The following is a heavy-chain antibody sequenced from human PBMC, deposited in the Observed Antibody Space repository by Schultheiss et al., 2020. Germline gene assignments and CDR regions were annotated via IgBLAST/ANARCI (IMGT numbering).Heavy chain of an antibody. CDR1: GFSFSDNY. CDR2: IRSKAYGGTT. CDR3: TILRGGFDP. Sequence: GGSLRLSCAASGFSFSDNYMSWVRQAPGKGLEWVGLIRSKAYGGTTEYAAPVKGRFTISRDDSKNTLYLQMNSLKSEDTAVYYCTILRGGFDPWGQGTLVTVSS. D-gene: IGHD3-16*01. J-gene: IGHJ5*02. V-gene: IGHV3-15*01.